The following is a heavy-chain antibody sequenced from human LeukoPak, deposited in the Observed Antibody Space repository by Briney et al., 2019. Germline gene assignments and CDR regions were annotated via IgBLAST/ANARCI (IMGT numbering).Heavy chain of an antibody. CDR2: AYHNRRT. V-gene: IGHV4-38-2*01. D-gene: IGHD3-10*01. Sequence: AETLSLTYAVSGYSISSGYYWCWIRQSPGKGLEGIWSAYHNRRTYYSPSLKGRVTISVDTSKNQVSLKLSSVTAADTAVYYCARAELIITEVRGAVPGRFDFWGQGTLVTVSS. J-gene: IGHJ4*02. CDR3: ARAELIITEVRGAVPGRFDF. CDR1: GYSISSGYY.